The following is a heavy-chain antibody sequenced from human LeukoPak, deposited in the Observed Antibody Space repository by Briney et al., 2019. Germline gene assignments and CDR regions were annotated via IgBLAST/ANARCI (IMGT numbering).Heavy chain of an antibody. CDR2: IKSKTDGGTT. V-gene: IGHV3-15*07. CDR3: TTVPSGSSYLVSLNFDY. Sequence: GGSLRLSCAASGFTFSNAWMNWVRQAPGKGLEWVGRIKSKTDGGTTDYAAPVKGRFTISRDDSKNTLYLQMNSLKTEDTAVYYCTTVPSGSSYLVSLNFDYWGQGTLVTVSS. J-gene: IGHJ4*02. CDR1: GFTFSNAW. D-gene: IGHD1-26*01.